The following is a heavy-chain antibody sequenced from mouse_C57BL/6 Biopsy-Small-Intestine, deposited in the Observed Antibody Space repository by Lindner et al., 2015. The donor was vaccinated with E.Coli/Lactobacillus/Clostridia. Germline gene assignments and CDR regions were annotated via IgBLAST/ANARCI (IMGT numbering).Heavy chain of an antibody. CDR3: AIDSSGYVGFDY. D-gene: IGHD3-2*01. Sequence: VQLQESGAELVKPGASVKISCKASGYSFTGYNMNWVKQSHGKSLEWIGNINPYYGSTSYNQKFKGKATLTVDKSSSTAYMQLNSLTSEDSAVYYCAIDSSGYVGFDYWGQGTTLTVSS. V-gene: IGHV1-39*01. CDR1: GYSFTGYN. CDR2: INPYYGST. J-gene: IGHJ2*01.